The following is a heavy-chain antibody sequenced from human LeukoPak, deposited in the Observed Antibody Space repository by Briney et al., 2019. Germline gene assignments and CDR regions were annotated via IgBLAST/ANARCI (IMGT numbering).Heavy chain of an antibody. J-gene: IGHJ4*02. CDR2: ISGSGGST. CDR1: GFTFSSYA. V-gene: IGHV3-23*01. Sequence: PGGSLRLSCAASGFTFSSYAMSWVRQAPGKGLEWVSAISGSGGSTYYADSVKGRFTSSRDNSKNTLYLQMNSLRAEDTAVYYCANRAPYYYDSSGYPDYWGQGTLVTVSS. D-gene: IGHD3-22*01. CDR3: ANRAPYYYDSSGYPDY.